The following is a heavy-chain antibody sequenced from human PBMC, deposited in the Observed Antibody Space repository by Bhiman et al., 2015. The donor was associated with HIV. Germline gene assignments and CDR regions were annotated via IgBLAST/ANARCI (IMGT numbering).Heavy chain of an antibody. Sequence: QVQLVESGGGVVQPGRSLRLSCAASGFTFSSYAMHWVRQAPGKGLEWVAVISYDGSNQYYADSVKGRLTISRDNSKNTLYLQMNSLRAEDTAVYYCANHIAARTIFDYWGQGTLVTVSS. D-gene: IGHD6-6*01. CDR2: ISYDGSNQ. CDR1: GFTFSSYA. V-gene: IGHV3-30-3*01. CDR3: ANHIAARTIFDY. J-gene: IGHJ4*02.